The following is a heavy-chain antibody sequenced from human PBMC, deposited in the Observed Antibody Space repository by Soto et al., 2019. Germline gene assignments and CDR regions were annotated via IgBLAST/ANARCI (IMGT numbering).Heavy chain of an antibody. CDR1: GGTISSGGYF. CDR3: TTLLNYYDSRGYAEYYFDL. V-gene: IGHV4-31*03. CDR2: IAGSGRT. J-gene: IGHJ4*02. Sequence: QLQLQASGPGLVKPSQTLSLTCTVSGGTISSGGYFWSWIRQQPGKGMEWIGYIAGSGRTYYNPSLQSRLTMSLDTYKKQFYLKLSSVTAADTAVYYCTTLLNYYDSRGYAEYYFDLWGKGTVVSVSS. D-gene: IGHD3-22*01.